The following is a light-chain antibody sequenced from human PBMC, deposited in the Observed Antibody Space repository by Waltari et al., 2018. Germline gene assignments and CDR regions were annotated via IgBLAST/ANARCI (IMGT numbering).Light chain of an antibody. CDR3: QLYGSSLWT. CDR1: QSVSTSY. CDR2: GVS. Sequence: EIVLTQSPGTLSLSPGERATLYCRASQSVSTSYLAWYQQKPGQAPRLLIYGVSRRATGVPDRFSGSGSGTDFTLTISRLEPEYCAVFYCQLYGSSLWTFGQGTKVEIK. V-gene: IGKV3-20*01. J-gene: IGKJ1*01.